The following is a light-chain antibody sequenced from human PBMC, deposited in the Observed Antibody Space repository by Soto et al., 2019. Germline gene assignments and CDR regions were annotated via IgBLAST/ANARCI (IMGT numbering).Light chain of an antibody. J-gene: IGKJ3*01. CDR3: QQYGSSRFT. V-gene: IGKV3-20*01. CDR1: QSVSSSS. CDR2: GAS. Sequence: EIVLTQSPGTLSLSPGERATLSCRASQSVSSSSLAWYQQKPGQAPRLLIYGASTRATGIPDRFSGSGSGTDLTLTIGRLEPEDFAVYYCQQYGSSRFTFGPGTKVDIK.